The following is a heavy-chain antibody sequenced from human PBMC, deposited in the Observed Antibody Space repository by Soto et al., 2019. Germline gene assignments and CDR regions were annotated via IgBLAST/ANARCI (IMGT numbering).Heavy chain of an antibody. V-gene: IGHV2-70*01. D-gene: IGHD3-10*01. CDR1: GFSLSTSGMC. CDR3: ARREILSHDAFDI. J-gene: IGHJ3*02. Sequence: FGPTLVNPTQTPTLTCTFSGFSLSTSGMCVSWIRQPPGKALEWLALIDWDDDKYYSTSLKTRLTISKDTSKNQVVLTMTNMDPVDTATYYCARREILSHDAFDIWGQGTMVTVSS. CDR2: IDWDDDK.